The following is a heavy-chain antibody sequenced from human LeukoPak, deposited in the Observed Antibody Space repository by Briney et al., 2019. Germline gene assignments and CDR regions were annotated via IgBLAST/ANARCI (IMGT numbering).Heavy chain of an antibody. CDR2: IYYSGST. D-gene: IGHD2-15*01. CDR1: GGSISSGGYY. Sequence: SETLSLTCTVSGGSISSGGYYWSWIRQHPGKGLEWIVYIYYSGSTYYNPSLKSRVTRSVDTSKNQCSLKLSSVTAADTAVYSCAREACSGGSCYSINWGQGTLVTVSS. CDR3: AREACSGGSCYSIN. J-gene: IGHJ4*02. V-gene: IGHV4-31*03.